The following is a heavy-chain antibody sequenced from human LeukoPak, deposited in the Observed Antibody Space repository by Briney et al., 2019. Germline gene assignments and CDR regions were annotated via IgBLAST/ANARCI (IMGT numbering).Heavy chain of an antibody. Sequence: SETLSLTCTVSGGCLSSYYWSWIRQPPGKGLEWIGYIYYSGSTNYNPSLKSRVTISVDTSKNQFSLKLSSVTAADTAVYYCARETLTGYKAWVSYFDYWGQGTLVTVSS. CDR1: GGCLSSYY. V-gene: IGHV4-59*12. CDR3: ARETLTGYKAWVSYFDY. CDR2: IYYSGST. D-gene: IGHD3-9*01. J-gene: IGHJ4*02.